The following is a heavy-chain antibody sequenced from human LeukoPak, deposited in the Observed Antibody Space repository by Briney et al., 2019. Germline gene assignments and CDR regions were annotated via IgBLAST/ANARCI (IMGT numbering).Heavy chain of an antibody. D-gene: IGHD3-3*01. V-gene: IGHV4-39*01. CDR2: IFYSGST. J-gene: IGHJ5*02. Sequence: SVTLSLTCTVSGGSINRSSRYYWGWIRQPPGKGLEWIGSIFYSGSTYYNPSLKSRVTISVDTSNNQFSLKLTSVTAADTAVYYCARHVPSTIFFNWFDPWGQRTLVTVSS. CDR3: ARHVPSTIFFNWFDP. CDR1: GGSINRSSRYY.